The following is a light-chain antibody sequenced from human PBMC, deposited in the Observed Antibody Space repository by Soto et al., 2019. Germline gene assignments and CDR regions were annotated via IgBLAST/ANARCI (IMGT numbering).Light chain of an antibody. Sequence: SYELTQPPSVSVSPGQTASITCSGDKLGDKYACWYQQKPGQSPVLVIYQDSKRPSGIPERFSGFNSGNTATLTISGTQAMYEADYYCQAWDSSSVVFGGGTTLAVL. V-gene: IGLV3-1*01. CDR1: KLGDKY. CDR2: QDS. J-gene: IGLJ2*01. CDR3: QAWDSSSVV.